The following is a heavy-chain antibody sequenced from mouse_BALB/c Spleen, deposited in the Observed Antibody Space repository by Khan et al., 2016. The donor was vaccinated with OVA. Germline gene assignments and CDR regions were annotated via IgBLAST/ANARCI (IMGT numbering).Heavy chain of an antibody. CDR3: ASHVTGSFAY. D-gene: IGHD4-1*01. Sequence: EVKVVESGGDLVKPGGSLKLSCAASGFTFSSYSMSWVRQTPDKRLEWVATISSGGDYTYYPDNVKGRFTISRDNAKNTLYLQMSSLKSEDTAMYYCASHVTGSFAYWGQGTLVTVSA. CDR1: GFTFSSYS. CDR2: ISSGGDYT. J-gene: IGHJ3*01. V-gene: IGHV5-6*01.